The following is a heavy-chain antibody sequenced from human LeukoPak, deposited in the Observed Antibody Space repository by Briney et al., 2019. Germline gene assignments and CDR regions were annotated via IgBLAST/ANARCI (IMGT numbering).Heavy chain of an antibody. CDR3: ARHGTSGTNLNWFDP. Sequence: SETLSLTCTVSGGSISNYYWSWIRQPPGKGLEWIAYINYSGNTNYNPSLKSRVTISVDTSKNQFSLKLTSVTAADTAVYYCARHGTSGTNLNWFDPWGQGTLVTVSS. V-gene: IGHV4-59*08. CDR2: INYSGNT. J-gene: IGHJ5*02. CDR1: GGSISNYY. D-gene: IGHD1-1*01.